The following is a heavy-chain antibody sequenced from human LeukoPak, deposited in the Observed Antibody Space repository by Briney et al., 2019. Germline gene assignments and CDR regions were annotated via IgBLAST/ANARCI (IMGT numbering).Heavy chain of an antibody. CDR3: ARQVMHYDFWSGYYAHAFDI. CDR2: IYTSGST. V-gene: IGHV4-4*07. J-gene: IGHJ3*02. CDR1: GGSISSYY. D-gene: IGHD3-3*01. Sequence: SETLSLTCTVSGGSISSYYWSWIRQPAGKGLEWIGRIYTSGSTNYNPSLKSRVTLSVDTSKNQFSLKLSSVTPADTAVYYCARQVMHYDFWSGYYAHAFDIWGQGTMVTVSS.